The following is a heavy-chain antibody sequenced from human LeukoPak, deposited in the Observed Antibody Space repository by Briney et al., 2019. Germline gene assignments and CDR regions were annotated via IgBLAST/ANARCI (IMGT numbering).Heavy chain of an antibody. CDR1: SFTFSKYW. D-gene: IGHD6-13*01. CDR3: ARDLAGADDY. CDR2: IDTNGRTT. V-gene: IGHV3-74*01. J-gene: IGHJ4*02. Sequence: GGSLRLSCAASSFTFSKYWFHWVRQAPGKGLDWVSRIDTNGRTTDYADSVKGRFTISRDNAKNTLFLEMNSLRAEDTAVYYCARDLAGADDYWGQGTLVIVSS.